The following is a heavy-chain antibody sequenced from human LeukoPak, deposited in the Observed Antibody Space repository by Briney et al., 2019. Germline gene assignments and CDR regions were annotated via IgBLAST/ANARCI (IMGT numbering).Heavy chain of an antibody. CDR2: ISGSGGST. Sequence: PGGSLRLSCAASGFTFSSYAMSWVRQAPGKGLEWVSAISGSGGSTYYADSVKGRFTISRDNSKNTLYLQMNSLRAEDTAVYYCAKVARRAVGATSNFDYWGQGTLVTVSS. CDR1: GFTFSSYA. V-gene: IGHV3-23*01. CDR3: AKVARRAVGATSNFDY. D-gene: IGHD1-26*01. J-gene: IGHJ4*02.